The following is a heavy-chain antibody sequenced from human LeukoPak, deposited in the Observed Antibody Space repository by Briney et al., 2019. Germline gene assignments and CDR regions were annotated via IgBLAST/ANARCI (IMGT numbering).Heavy chain of an antibody. CDR3: ARDSIIAVAGSFDP. D-gene: IGHD6-19*01. Sequence: PWGSLRLSCAASGFTFSSYSMNWVRQAPGKGLEWVSSISSSSYIYYADSVKGRFTISRDNAKNSLYLQMNSLRAEDTAVYYCARDSIIAVAGSFDPWGQGTLVTVSS. CDR1: GFTFSSYS. J-gene: IGHJ5*02. V-gene: IGHV3-21*01. CDR2: ISSSSYI.